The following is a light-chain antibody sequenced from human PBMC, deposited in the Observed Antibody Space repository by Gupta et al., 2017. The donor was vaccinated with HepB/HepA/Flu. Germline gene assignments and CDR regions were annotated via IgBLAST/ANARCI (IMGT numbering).Light chain of an antibody. V-gene: IGKV2-28*01. CDR1: QSLLHSNGYNY. Sequence: DIVMTQSPLSLPVTPGEPASISCRSSQSLLHSNGYNYLHWYLQKPGQSPQLLIYLGSNRASGVPDRFSGSGSGTDFTLKISRVEAEDVGVYYCMQALQTPRTFGQGTKLEIK. CDR3: MQALQTPRT. J-gene: IGKJ2*01. CDR2: LGS.